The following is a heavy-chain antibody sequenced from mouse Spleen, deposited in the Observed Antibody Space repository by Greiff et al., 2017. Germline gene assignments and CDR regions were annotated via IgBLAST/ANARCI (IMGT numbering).Heavy chain of an antibody. Sequence: QVQLQQSGAELVRPGASVKLSCKASGYTFTDYYINWVKQRPGQGLEWIARIYPGSGNTYYNEKFKGKATLTAEKSSSTAYMQLSSLTSEDSAVYFCAREGNWDYFDYWGQGTTLTVSS. CDR3: AREGNWDYFDY. CDR2: IYPGSGNT. CDR1: GYTFTDYY. D-gene: IGHD4-1*01. J-gene: IGHJ2*01. V-gene: IGHV1-76*01.